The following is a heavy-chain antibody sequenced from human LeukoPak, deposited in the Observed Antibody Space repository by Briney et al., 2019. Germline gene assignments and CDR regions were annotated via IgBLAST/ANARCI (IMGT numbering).Heavy chain of an antibody. CDR1: GYTFTSYD. J-gene: IGHJ4*02. V-gene: IGHV1-2*02. Sequence: ASVKISCKASGYTFTSYDINWVRQATGQGLEWMGWINPNSGGTNYAQKFQGRVTMTRDTSISTAYMELSRLRSDDTAVYYCARGHDFWSGYELDYWGQGTLVTVSS. CDR2: INPNSGGT. CDR3: ARGHDFWSGYELDY. D-gene: IGHD3-3*01.